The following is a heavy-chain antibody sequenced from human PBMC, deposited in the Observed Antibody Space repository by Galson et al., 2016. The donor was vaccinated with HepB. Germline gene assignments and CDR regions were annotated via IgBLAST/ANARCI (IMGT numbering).Heavy chain of an antibody. CDR3: ARTGSDGILPGLTLAH. V-gene: IGHV4-4*02. CDR1: GGSISTSNW. D-gene: IGHD3-9*01. Sequence: TLSLTCVVSGGSISTSNWWTWLRQSPGRGLEWIGVIYHTGVTNYTPSVKSRVTISVDKSTNQFSLKLISMTAADTAVYECARTGSDGILPGLTLAHWGQGTLVTVSS. J-gene: IGHJ4*02. CDR2: IYHTGVT.